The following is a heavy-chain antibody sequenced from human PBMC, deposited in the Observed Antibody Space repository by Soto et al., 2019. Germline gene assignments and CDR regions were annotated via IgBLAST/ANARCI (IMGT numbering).Heavy chain of an antibody. V-gene: IGHV3-33*01. CDR2: IWYDGSNK. D-gene: IGHD4-17*01. Sequence: QVQLVESGGGVVQPGRSLRLSCAASGFTFSSYGMHWVRQAPGKGLEWVAVIWYDGSNKYYADSVKGRFTISRDNSKNTLYLQMNSLRAQDTAVYYCARAYGHVDYWGQGTLVTVSS. J-gene: IGHJ4*02. CDR1: GFTFSSYG. CDR3: ARAYGHVDY.